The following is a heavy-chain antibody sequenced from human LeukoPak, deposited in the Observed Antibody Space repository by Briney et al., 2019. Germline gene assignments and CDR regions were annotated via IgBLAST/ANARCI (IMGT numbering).Heavy chain of an antibody. Sequence: SCKASGYTFTGYYMHWVRQAPGXGLEWMGWINPNSGGTIYTQKFQGRVTMTRDTSISTAYMELSRLRSDDTAVYYCARDPGXGXSFDYWGQGTLVTXSS. J-gene: IGHJ4*02. D-gene: IGHD1-26*01. CDR1: GYTFTGYY. V-gene: IGHV1-2*02. CDR3: ARDPGXGXSFDY. CDR2: INPNSGGT.